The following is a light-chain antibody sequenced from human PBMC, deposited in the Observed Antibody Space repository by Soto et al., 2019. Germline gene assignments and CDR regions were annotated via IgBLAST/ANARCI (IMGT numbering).Light chain of an antibody. CDR2: GAS. CDR1: QSVSSSSY. CDR3: RQYGSSPSYT. V-gene: IGKV3-20*01. Sequence: IVLTQSPGTLSLSPGARATLSCRASQSVSSSSYLAWYQQKPGQAPRLLIYGASSRATGIPDRFSGSGSATDFTLTISRLEPEDFAVYYCRQYGSSPSYTFGQGTKLEIK. J-gene: IGKJ2*01.